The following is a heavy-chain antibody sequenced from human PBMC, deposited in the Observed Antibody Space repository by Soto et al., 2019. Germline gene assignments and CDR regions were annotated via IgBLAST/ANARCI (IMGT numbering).Heavy chain of an antibody. CDR3: AKPGYCSGGSCPYYHYYGMDV. Sequence: GGSLRLSCAASGFTFSSYAMSWVRQAPGKGLEWVSAISGSGASTYYADSVKGRFTISRDNSKNTVSLQMNSLRAEDTAVYYCAKPGYCSGGSCPYYHYYGMDVWGQGTTVTVSS. CDR2: ISGSGAST. D-gene: IGHD2-15*01. J-gene: IGHJ6*02. CDR1: GFTFSSYA. V-gene: IGHV3-23*01.